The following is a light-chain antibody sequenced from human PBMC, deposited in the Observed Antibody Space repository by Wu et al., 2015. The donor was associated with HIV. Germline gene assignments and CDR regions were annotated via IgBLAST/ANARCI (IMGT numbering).Light chain of an antibody. CDR1: QSVSGT. CDR2: DAS. V-gene: IGKV3-11*01. CDR3: QQHYKWPLT. J-gene: IGKJ5*01. Sequence: EIVLTQSPATLSFSPGETATLSCRASQSVSGTIAWYQQKPGQAPRLLIFDASTRATGISDRFSGGGSVTDFTLTISSLEPEDSAVYYCQQHYKWPLTFGQGATTG.